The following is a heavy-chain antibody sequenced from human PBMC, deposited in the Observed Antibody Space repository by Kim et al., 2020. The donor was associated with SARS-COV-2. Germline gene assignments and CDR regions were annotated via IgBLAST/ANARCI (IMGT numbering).Heavy chain of an antibody. CDR3: ARITMVRGVTYYYYGMDV. Sequence: KSRVTISVDTSKNQFSLKLSSVTAADTAVYYCARITMVRGVTYYYYGMDVWGQGTTVTVSS. D-gene: IGHD3-10*01. J-gene: IGHJ6*02. V-gene: IGHV4-31*02.